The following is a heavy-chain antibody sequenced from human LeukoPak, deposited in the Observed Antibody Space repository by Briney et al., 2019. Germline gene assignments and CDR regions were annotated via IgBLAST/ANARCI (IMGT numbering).Heavy chain of an antibody. CDR2: VSAYNSNT. CDR3: ARDLRRDTSGWNSQAVLDY. CDR1: GYSFTNYG. V-gene: IGHV1-18*01. J-gene: IGHJ4*02. Sequence: ASVKVSCKASGYSFTNYGISWVRQAPGQGLEWMGWVSAYNSNTNYAQKKLQGRVTMTTDTSTSTAYMELRSLRSDDTAVYYCARDLRRDTSGWNSQAVLDYWGQGTLVTVSS. D-gene: IGHD6-19*01.